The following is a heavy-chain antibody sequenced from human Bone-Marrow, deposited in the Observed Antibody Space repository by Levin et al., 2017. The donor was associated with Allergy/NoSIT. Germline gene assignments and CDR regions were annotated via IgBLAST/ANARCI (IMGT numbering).Heavy chain of an antibody. CDR1: GGSFSGYY. D-gene: IGHD3-16*02. CDR2: INHSGST. V-gene: IGHV4-34*01. Sequence: SETLSLTCAVYGGSFSGYYWSWIRQPPGKGLEWIGEINHSGSTNYNPSLKSRVTISVDTSKNQFSLKLSSVTAADTAVYYCARDSGPRYDYVWGSYRPPHQPLTRWGQGTLVTVSS. CDR3: ARDSGPRYDYVWGSYRPPHQPLTR. J-gene: IGHJ4*02.